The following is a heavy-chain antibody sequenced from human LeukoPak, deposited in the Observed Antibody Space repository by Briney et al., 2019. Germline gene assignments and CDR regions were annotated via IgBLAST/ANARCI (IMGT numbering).Heavy chain of an antibody. CDR3: ATSGSSSGYYSAHFDY. CDR1: GYTFTSYG. D-gene: IGHD3-22*01. J-gene: IGHJ4*02. V-gene: IGHV1-18*01. Sequence: GASVKVSCKASGYTFTSYGISWVRQAPGQGLEWMGWISAYNGNTNYAQKLQGRVTMTTDTSTSTAYMELRSLRSDDTAVYYCATSGSSSGYYSAHFDYWGQGTLVTVSS. CDR2: ISAYNGNT.